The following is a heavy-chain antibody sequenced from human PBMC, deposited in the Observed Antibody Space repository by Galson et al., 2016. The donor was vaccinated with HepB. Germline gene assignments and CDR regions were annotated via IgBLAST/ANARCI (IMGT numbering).Heavy chain of an antibody. CDR2: IGGPGGSKT. CDR3: AKGSVISLGGGTKPFGMDV. V-gene: IGHV3-23*01. J-gene: IGHJ6*02. Sequence: SLRLSCAASGVNFNGFGFNWVRQAPGKGLEWVSAIGGPGGSKTYYAISVKGRFSISRDNSANIVFLEMGSLRVEDTAQYFCAKGSVISLGGGTKPFGMDVWGQGTTVTVSS. CDR1: GVNFNGFG. D-gene: IGHD2-21*01.